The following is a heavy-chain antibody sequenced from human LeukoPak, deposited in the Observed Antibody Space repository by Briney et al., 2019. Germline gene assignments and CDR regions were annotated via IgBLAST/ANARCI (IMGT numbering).Heavy chain of an antibody. J-gene: IGHJ6*04. D-gene: IGHD3-10*01. V-gene: IGHV4-34*01. CDR2: INHSGST. CDR1: GGSFSGYY. CDR3: ARWHYGSGSYYYYYGMDV. Sequence: SETLSLTCAVYGGSFSGYYWSWIRQPPGKGLEWIGEINHSGSTNYNPSLKSRVTISVDTSKNQFSLKLSSVTAADTAVYYCARWHYGSGSYYYYYGMDVWGKGTTVTVSS.